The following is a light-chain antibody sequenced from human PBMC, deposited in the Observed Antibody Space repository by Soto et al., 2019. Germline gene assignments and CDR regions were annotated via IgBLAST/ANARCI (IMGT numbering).Light chain of an antibody. V-gene: IGKV3-20*01. J-gene: IGKJ1*01. Sequence: EIVLTQSPGTLSLSPGERATLSCRASQSVPNSYLAWYQQKPGQAPRLLIYGASSRATGIPVRFSGSGSGTNFTLTISRLEPEDFAVYYCQRYGTSTTFGQGTKVHIK. CDR2: GAS. CDR3: QRYGTSTT. CDR1: QSVPNSY.